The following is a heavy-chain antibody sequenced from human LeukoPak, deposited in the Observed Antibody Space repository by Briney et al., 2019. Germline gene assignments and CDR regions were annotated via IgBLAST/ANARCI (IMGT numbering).Heavy chain of an antibody. CDR2: INAGNGNT. J-gene: IGHJ5*02. D-gene: IGHD2-2*02. CDR3: AREAVPAAIHEGYWFDP. CDR1: GYTFTSYA. Sequence: RGASVKVSCKASGYTFTSYAMHWVRQAPGQRLEWMGWINAGNGNTKYSQKFQGRVTITRDTSASTAYMELSSLRSEDTAVYYCAREAVPAAIHEGYWFDPWGQGTLVTVSS. V-gene: IGHV1-3*01.